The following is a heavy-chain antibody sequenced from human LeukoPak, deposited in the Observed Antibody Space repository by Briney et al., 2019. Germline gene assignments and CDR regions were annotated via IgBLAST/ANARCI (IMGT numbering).Heavy chain of an antibody. J-gene: IGHJ5*02. D-gene: IGHD3-10*02. CDR2: IYYSGST. CDR3: AKCSEEVPLSGCSDP. V-gene: IGHV4-59*08. CDR1: GGSISSYY. Sequence: SETLSLTCTVSGGSISSYYWNWIRQPPGKGLEWIGNIYYSGSTNYNPSLKSRVTISVDASKNQFSLNLSSVTAVDTAVYYCAKCSEEVPLSGCSDPWGKGTLVPVS.